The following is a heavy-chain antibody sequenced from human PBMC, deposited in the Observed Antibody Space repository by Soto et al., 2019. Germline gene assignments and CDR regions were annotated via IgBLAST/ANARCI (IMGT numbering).Heavy chain of an antibody. J-gene: IGHJ3*02. CDR3: GGEEVTMVRGGALDI. V-gene: IGHV4-31*03. Sequence: QVQLQESGPGLVKPSQTLSLTCTVSGGSISSGGYYWSWIRQHPGKGLEWIGYNYYSGSTYYNPSLRSRVTISVDTSKNQSSLKLGSVTAGDTAVYYCGGEEVTMVRGGALDIGGQGTMVTVSS. CDR2: NYYSGST. CDR1: GGSISSGGYY. D-gene: IGHD3-10*01.